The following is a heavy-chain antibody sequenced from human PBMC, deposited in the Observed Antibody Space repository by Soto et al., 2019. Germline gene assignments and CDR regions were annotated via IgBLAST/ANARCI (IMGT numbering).Heavy chain of an antibody. V-gene: IGHV4-31*03. CDR1: GGSISSGGYY. CDR3: ARDVRYCSSTSCYSSYYYYYYMDV. D-gene: IGHD2-2*01. Sequence: QVQLQESGPGLVKPSQTLSLTCTVSGGSISSGGYYWSWIRQHPGKGLEWIGYIYYSGSTYYNPSLNTRVTSSVDTSKNPFSLKLSSVTAADTAVYYCARDVRYCSSTSCYSSYYYYYYMDVWGKGTTVTVSS. J-gene: IGHJ6*03. CDR2: IYYSGST.